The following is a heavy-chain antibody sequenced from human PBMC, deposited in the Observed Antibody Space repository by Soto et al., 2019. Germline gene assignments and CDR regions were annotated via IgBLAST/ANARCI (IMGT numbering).Heavy chain of an antibody. Sequence: GESLKISCAASGFTFSSYAMHWVRQAPGKGLEWVAVISYDGSNKYYADSVKGRFTISRDNSKNTLYLQMNSLRAEDTAVYYCARDGANYYDSSGYYHYYYYGMDVWGQGTTVTVSS. CDR2: ISYDGSNK. CDR3: ARDGANYYDSSGYYHYYYYGMDV. V-gene: IGHV3-30-3*01. D-gene: IGHD3-22*01. J-gene: IGHJ6*02. CDR1: GFTFSSYA.